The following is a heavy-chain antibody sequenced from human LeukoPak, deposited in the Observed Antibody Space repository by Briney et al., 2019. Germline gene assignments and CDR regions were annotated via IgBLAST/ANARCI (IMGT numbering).Heavy chain of an antibody. CDR1: GGSIISYY. CDR3: AGGKSSGIFDY. V-gene: IGHV4-59*01. CDR2: MFYNVST. Sequence: SETLSLTCTVSGGSIISYYWSWIRQPPGKGLEWIGYMFYNVSTNYNPSLRSRLTISVAASKNQFSLKLSSVTAADTALYYCAGGKSSGIFDYWGQGNLVTVSS. J-gene: IGHJ4*02. D-gene: IGHD3-10*01.